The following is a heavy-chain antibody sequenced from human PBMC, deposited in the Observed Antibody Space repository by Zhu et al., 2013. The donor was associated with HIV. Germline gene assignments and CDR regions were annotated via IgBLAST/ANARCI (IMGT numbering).Heavy chain of an antibody. CDR3: AAPSVTRFLSSHYYYGLDV. J-gene: IGHJ6*02. D-gene: IGHD3-16*01. Sequence: QLVQSGPEVKKPGTSVKVSCKASGFTFSSSAVQWVRQARGQRLEWIAWIVVGSGNTNYAQKFQERVTITRDMSTSTAYMELGSLRSEDTAVYYCAAPSVTRFLSSHYYYGLDVWGQGTTVTVSS. V-gene: IGHV1-58*01. CDR1: GFTFSSSA. CDR2: IVVGSGNT.